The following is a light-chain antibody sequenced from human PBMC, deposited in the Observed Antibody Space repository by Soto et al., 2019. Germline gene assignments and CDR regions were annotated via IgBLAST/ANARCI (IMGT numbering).Light chain of an antibody. CDR1: SSDVGAYNY. Sequence: QSALTQPPSASGSPGQSVTISCTGTSSDVGAYNYVSWYQQLPGKAPKLIIYEVSKRPSGVPDRFSGSKSGNTASLTVSGLQAEYEADYYCTSYAGTYSFFYVFGTGTKVTVL. CDR2: EVS. V-gene: IGLV2-8*01. J-gene: IGLJ1*01. CDR3: TSYAGTYSFFYV.